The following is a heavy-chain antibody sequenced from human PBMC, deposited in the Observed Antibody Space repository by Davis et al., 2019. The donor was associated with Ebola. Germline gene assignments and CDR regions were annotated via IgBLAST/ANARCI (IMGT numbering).Heavy chain of an antibody. D-gene: IGHD2-21*02. V-gene: IGHV3-7*03. Sequence: GESLKISCATSGLTFSSLGMSWVRQAPGKGLEWVATIKKDGIQKYYADSVKGRFIISRDNAKNSLYLQMNSLRADDTAVYYCAKESASCGGDCYSLSDFWGQGTLVTVSS. J-gene: IGHJ4*02. CDR3: AKESASCGGDCYSLSDF. CDR1: GLTFSSLG. CDR2: IKKDGIQK.